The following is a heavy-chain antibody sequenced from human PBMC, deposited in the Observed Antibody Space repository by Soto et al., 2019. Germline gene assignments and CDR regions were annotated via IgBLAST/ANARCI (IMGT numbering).Heavy chain of an antibody. CDR2: ISTTSRTK. CDR3: ARDGNRGYDMDV. V-gene: IGHV3-48*02. J-gene: IGHJ6*02. CDR1: GFDFSKYN. D-gene: IGHD1-1*01. Sequence: EVQVVESGGGLIQPGGSLRLSCAGSGFDFSKYNMDWVRQAPGKGLEWISYISTTSRTKFYADSVKGRFTISRDNARRSLFLEMNSLRDEDTAIYYCARDGNRGYDMDVGGQGTTVTVSS.